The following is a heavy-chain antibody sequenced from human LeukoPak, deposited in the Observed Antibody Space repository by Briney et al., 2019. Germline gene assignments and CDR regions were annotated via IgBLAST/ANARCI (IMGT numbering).Heavy chain of an antibody. D-gene: IGHD3-10*01. CDR1: GFTFSSYW. V-gene: IGHV3-7*01. CDR2: IKQDGSEK. CDR3: ARPASDVLLWFGELSY. J-gene: IGHJ4*02. Sequence: GGSLRLSCAASGFTFSSYWMSWVRQAPGKGLEWVANIKQDGSEKYYVDSVKGRFTISRDNAKNSLYLQMNSLRAEDTAVYYCARPASDVLLWFGELSYWGQGTLVTVSS.